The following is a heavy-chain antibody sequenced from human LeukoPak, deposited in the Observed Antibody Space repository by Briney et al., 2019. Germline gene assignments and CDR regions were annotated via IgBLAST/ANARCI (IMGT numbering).Heavy chain of an antibody. D-gene: IGHD3-22*01. J-gene: IGHJ4*02. CDR1: GFTFSSYG. CDR3: AKAGTYYFDSTEDY. Sequence: GGSLRLSCAASGFTFSSYGTHWVRQAPGKGLEWVAFIRHDGSNKYYADSVKGRTTISRDNSKNTLYLQMNSLRAEDTAVYYCAKAGTYYFDSTEDYWGQGTLVTVSS. CDR2: IRHDGSNK. V-gene: IGHV3-30*02.